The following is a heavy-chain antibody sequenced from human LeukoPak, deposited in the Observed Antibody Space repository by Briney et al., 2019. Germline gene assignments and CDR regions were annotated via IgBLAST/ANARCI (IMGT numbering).Heavy chain of an antibody. D-gene: IGHD3-9*01. CDR1: GYTFTGYY. V-gene: IGHV1-2*02. Sequence: GASVKVSCKASGYTFTGYYMHWVRQAPGQGLEWMGWINPNSGGTNYAQKFQGRVTMTRDTSISTAYMELSRLRSDDTAVYYCARDKRYSRYYYGMDVWGQGTTVTVSS. CDR2: INPNSGGT. J-gene: IGHJ6*02. CDR3: ARDKRYSRYYYGMDV.